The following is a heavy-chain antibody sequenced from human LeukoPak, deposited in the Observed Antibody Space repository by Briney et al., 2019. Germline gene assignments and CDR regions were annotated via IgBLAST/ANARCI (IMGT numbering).Heavy chain of an antibody. Sequence: GGSLRLSCEASGFNVSSNYMSWVRQAPGKGLEWVSYISSSGSTIYYADSAKGRFTISRDNAKNSLYLQMNSLRAEDTAVYYCARERRGSGSYGYWGQGTLVTVSS. CDR2: ISSSGSTI. V-gene: IGHV3-11*04. CDR1: GFNVSSNY. CDR3: ARERRGSGSYGY. D-gene: IGHD3-10*01. J-gene: IGHJ4*02.